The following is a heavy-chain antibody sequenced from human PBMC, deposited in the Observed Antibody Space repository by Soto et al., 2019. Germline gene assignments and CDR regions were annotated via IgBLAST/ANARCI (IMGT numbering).Heavy chain of an antibody. CDR3: AHSFGSIAVGWGAFDI. D-gene: IGHD6-19*01. V-gene: IGHV2-5*01. J-gene: IGHJ3*02. Sequence: QITLKESGPTLVKPTQTLTLTCTFSGFSLSTSGVGVGWIRQPPGKALEWLALIYWNDDKRYSPSLKSRLTITKDTSKNQVVLTMTNMDPVDTATYSGAHSFGSIAVGWGAFDIWGQGTMVTVSS. CDR1: GFSLSTSGVG. CDR2: IYWNDDK.